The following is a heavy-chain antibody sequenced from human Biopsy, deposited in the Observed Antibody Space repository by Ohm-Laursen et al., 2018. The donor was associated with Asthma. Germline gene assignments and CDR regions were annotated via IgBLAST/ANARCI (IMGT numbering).Heavy chain of an antibody. CDR2: INSVFGTT. V-gene: IGHV1-69*13. Sequence: AASVKVSCKSLGGTFNTYVIGWVRQAPGQGLERMGGINSVFGTTTYPQKFQDRVTITADDSTSTVYMELSSLRSKDTAVYYCARKAGSCISRTCYSLDFWGQGTLVTVSS. J-gene: IGHJ4*02. D-gene: IGHD2-2*01. CDR1: GGTFNTYV. CDR3: ARKAGSCISRTCYSLDF.